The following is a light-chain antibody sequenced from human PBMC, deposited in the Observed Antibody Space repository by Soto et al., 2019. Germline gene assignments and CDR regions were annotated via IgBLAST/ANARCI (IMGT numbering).Light chain of an antibody. CDR3: QSYDISLRGSTV. Sequence: QPVLTQPPSVSGAPGQRVTISCTGSGSNIGAGYDVHWYQQLPGTVPKVLIYDTTNRPSGVPDRFSGSKSGSSASLAITGLQAEDEADYYCQSYDISLRGSTVFGGGTKLTVL. CDR2: DTT. V-gene: IGLV1-40*01. CDR1: GSNIGAGYD. J-gene: IGLJ2*01.